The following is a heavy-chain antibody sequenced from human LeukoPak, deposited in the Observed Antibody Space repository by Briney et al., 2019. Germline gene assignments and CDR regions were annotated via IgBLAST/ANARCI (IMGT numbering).Heavy chain of an antibody. J-gene: IGHJ4*02. Sequence: SETLSLTCSVSGGSISNYYWNWLRQPTGKGLEWIGRIYASGSTNYNPSLKSRVTISMDKSKNHFSLNLKSVTAADTAFYYCARDFYGDDGHHPFDYWGQGIQVTVSS. CDR1: GGSISNYY. D-gene: IGHD2/OR15-2a*01. CDR2: IYASGST. CDR3: ARDFYGDDGHHPFDY. V-gene: IGHV4-4*07.